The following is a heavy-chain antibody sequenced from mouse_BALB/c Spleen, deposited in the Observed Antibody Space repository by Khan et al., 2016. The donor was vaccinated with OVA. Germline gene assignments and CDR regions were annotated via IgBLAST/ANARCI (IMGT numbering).Heavy chain of an antibody. CDR3: TRHGYVAWFTY. J-gene: IGHJ3*01. Sequence: EVQLQESGPELMKPGASVKISCKASGYSFTSYYIHWVIQSHGKSLAWIGYIDPFSGGTTFNQKFKGKATLTVDKSSNTAYIHLINLTSEDSAVYDCTRHGYVAWFTYWDQGTLVTVSA. CDR2: IDPFSGGT. D-gene: IGHD2-2*01. CDR1: GYSFTSYY. V-gene: IGHV1S135*01.